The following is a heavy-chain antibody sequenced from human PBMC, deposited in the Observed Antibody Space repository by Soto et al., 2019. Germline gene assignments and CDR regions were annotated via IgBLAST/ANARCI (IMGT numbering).Heavy chain of an antibody. CDR2: INHSGST. D-gene: IGHD3-16*01. Sequence: PSETLSLTCAVYGGSFSGYYWSWIRQPPGKGLEWIGEINHSGSTNYNPSLKSRVTISVDTSKNQFSLKLSSVTAADTAVYYCARVGRLMVSADCWGQGTLVTVSS. J-gene: IGHJ4*02. CDR3: ARVGRLMVSADC. CDR1: GGSFSGYY. V-gene: IGHV4-34*01.